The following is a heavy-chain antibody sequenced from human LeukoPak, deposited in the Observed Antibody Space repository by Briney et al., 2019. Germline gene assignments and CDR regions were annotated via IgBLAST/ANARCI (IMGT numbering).Heavy chain of an antibody. Sequence: GSGPTRVKPTQTLTLTCTFSGVSLRTSGAGVSGIRQPPGKALEWLAHIYWDDDKLYTPSLKSRLTITKDTSKNQVVLTMTNMDPVDTATYYCAHRRMDTSIIWGQGTLVTVSS. D-gene: IGHD5-18*01. CDR3: AHRRMDTSII. J-gene: IGHJ4*02. CDR1: GVSLRTSGAG. V-gene: IGHV2-5*02. CDR2: IYWDDDK.